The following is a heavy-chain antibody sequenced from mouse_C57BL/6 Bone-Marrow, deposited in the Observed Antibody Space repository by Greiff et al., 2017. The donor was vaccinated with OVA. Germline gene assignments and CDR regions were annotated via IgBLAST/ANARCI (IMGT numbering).Heavy chain of an antibody. CDR1: GFNIKDDY. D-gene: IGHD1-1*01. Sequence: VQLQQSGAELVRPGASVKLSCTASGFNIKDDYMHWVKQRPEQGLAWIGWIDPENGDTEYASKFQGKATISAATSSNTPYLQLSSLTSEDPAVYYCTTYYYGSRTWFAYWGQGTLVTVSA. J-gene: IGHJ3*01. CDR3: TTYYYGSRTWFAY. CDR2: IDPENGDT. V-gene: IGHV14-4*01.